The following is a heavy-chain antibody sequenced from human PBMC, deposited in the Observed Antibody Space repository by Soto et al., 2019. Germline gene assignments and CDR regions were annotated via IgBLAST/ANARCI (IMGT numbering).Heavy chain of an antibody. Sequence: GESLKISCKGSGYSFSSYWIGWVRQMPGKGLEWMGNIYPGDSDTRYSPYFQGQVTISADKSITTAFLQWSSLKASDTAMYYCIIAAAGSRWFDPWGQGTLVTVSS. CDR3: IIAAAGSRWFDP. J-gene: IGHJ5*02. CDR1: GYSFSSYW. D-gene: IGHD6-13*01. V-gene: IGHV5-51*01. CDR2: IYPGDSDT.